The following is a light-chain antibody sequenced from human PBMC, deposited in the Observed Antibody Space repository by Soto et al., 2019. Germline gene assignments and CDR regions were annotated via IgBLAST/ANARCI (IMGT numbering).Light chain of an antibody. J-gene: IGLJ1*01. V-gene: IGLV2-23*01. CDR1: SSDVGSYNL. Sequence: QSVLTQPASVSGSPVQSITISCTGTSSDVGSYNLVSWYQQHPGKAPKLMIYEGSKRPSGVSNRFSGSKSGNTASLTISGLQAEDEAKYYCCSYAGSHYVFGTGTKDTVL. CDR3: CSYAGSHYV. CDR2: EGS.